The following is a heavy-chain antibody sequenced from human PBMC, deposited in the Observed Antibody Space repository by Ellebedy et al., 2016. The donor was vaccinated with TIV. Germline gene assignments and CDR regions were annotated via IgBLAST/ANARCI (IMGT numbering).Heavy chain of an antibody. CDR2: IRGRDGRT. J-gene: IGHJ4*02. CDR1: GFNFANYA. D-gene: IGHD2-15*01. Sequence: GESLKISCSASGFNFANYAMTSVRQVPGKGLEWFSTIRGRDGRTAYTDSAKGRFTISRDNSKNTLFLQMNNLRVEDTAMYYCARDDALDGGYLDSWGQGTLVTVSS. V-gene: IGHV3-23*01. CDR3: ARDDALDGGYLDS.